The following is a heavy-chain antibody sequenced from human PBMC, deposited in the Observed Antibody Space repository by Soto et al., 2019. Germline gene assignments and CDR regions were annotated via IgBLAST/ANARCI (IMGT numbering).Heavy chain of an antibody. D-gene: IGHD4-4*01. J-gene: IGHJ4*02. V-gene: IGHV3-33*01. CDR2: IWYDGSNK. CDR3: ARGPLYSNQLGY. CDR1: GFTFSSYG. Sequence: GGSLRLSCAASGFTFSSYGMHWVRQAPGKGLEWVAVIWYDGSNKYYADSVKGRFTISRDNSKNTLYLQMNSLRAEDTAVYYCARGPLYSNQLGYWGQGTLVTVSS.